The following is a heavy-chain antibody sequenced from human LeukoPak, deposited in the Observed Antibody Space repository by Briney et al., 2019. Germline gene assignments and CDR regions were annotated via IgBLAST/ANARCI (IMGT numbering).Heavy chain of an antibody. J-gene: IGHJ4*02. CDR1: GITFSDSW. Sequence: GGSLRLSCATSGITFSDSWMHWVRQAPGKGLEWVANINQDGSHKYYVDSVQGRFTISRDTAKNSVHLHMNSLRDEDTAVYYCARDRGFTSFDYWGQGILVTVSS. CDR3: ARDRGFTSFDY. CDR2: INQDGSHK. V-gene: IGHV3-7*01. D-gene: IGHD1-26*01.